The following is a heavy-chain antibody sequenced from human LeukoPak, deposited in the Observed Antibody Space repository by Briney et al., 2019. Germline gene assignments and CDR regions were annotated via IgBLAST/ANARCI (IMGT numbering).Heavy chain of an antibody. D-gene: IGHD2-2*02. J-gene: IGHJ6*03. Sequence: SETLSLTCTVSGGSISSSSYYWGWIRQPPGKGLEWIGSIYYSGSTYYNPSLKSRVTISVDTSKNQFSLKLSSVTAADTAVYYCASHYCSSTSCYIMGYYYYYYMDVWGKGTTVTVSS. CDR1: GGSISSSSYY. V-gene: IGHV4-39*07. CDR3: ASHYCSSTSCYIMGYYYYYYMDV. CDR2: IYYSGST.